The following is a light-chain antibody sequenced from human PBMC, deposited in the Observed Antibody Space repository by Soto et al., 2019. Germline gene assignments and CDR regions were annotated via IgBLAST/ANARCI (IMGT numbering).Light chain of an antibody. V-gene: IGKV3-11*01. CDR3: QQRSNWPPYT. CDR2: DAS. Sequence: EIVLTQSPATLSLSPGERATLSCRASQSVSSYLAWYQQKPGQAPRLLICDASNRTTGIPARFSGSGSGTDVALTISSLEPEDFAVYDCQQRSNWPPYTFGQGTKLEIK. J-gene: IGKJ2*01. CDR1: QSVSSY.